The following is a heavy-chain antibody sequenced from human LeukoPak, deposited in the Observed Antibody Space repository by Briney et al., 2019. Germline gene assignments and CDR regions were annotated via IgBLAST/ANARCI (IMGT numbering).Heavy chain of an antibody. CDR3: ARDEARGYDFRPQDH. Sequence: GGSLRLSCAASGFTFSIHNMDWVRQAPGKGLEWISYINSGGDATHYADSVKGRFTISRDDAKNSLYMQMNSLTAEDTAVYYCARDEARGYDFRPQDHWGQGTLVSVSS. CDR2: INSGGDAT. D-gene: IGHD3-3*01. V-gene: IGHV3-48*04. CDR1: GFTFSIHN. J-gene: IGHJ4*02.